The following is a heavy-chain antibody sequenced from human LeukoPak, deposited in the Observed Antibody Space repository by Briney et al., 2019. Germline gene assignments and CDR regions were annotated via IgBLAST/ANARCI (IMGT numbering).Heavy chain of an antibody. D-gene: IGHD3-3*01. CDR1: GGSISSYY. J-gene: IGHJ6*03. Sequence: PSETLSLTCTVSGGSISSYYWSWIRQPPGKGLEWIGYIYYSGSTNYNHSLKSRVTISVDTSKNQFSLKLSSVTAADTAVYYCARGSYDFWSGQLYYYYYYMDVWGKGTTVTVSS. CDR3: ARGSYDFWSGQLYYYYYYMDV. CDR2: IYYSGST. V-gene: IGHV4-59*01.